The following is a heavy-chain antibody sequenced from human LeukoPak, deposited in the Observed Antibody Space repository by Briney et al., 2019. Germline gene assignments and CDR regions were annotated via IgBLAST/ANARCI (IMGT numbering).Heavy chain of an antibody. CDR2: ISSSGSTI. J-gene: IGHJ3*02. CDR1: GFTFSSYE. D-gene: IGHD2-15*01. Sequence: GGSLRLSGAASGFTFSSYEMNWVRQAPGKGLEWVSYISSSGSTIYYADSVKGRFTISRDNAKNSLYLQMNSLAAEDTAVYYCARDCGGGSCYGPYDAFDIWGQGTMVTVSS. V-gene: IGHV3-48*03. CDR3: ARDCGGGSCYGPYDAFDI.